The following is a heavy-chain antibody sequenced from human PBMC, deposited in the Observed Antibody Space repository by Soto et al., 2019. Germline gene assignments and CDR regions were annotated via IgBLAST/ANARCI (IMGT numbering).Heavy chain of an antibody. J-gene: IGHJ5*02. CDR3: AREAIQLWSFNWFDP. CDR1: GFTFSSYG. D-gene: IGHD5-18*01. Sequence: HPGGSLRLSCAASGFTFSSYGMHWVRQAPGKGLEWVAVIWYDGSNKYYADSVKGRFTISRDNSKNTLYLQMNSLRAEDTAVYYCAREAIQLWSFNWFDPWGQGTLVTVSS. V-gene: IGHV3-33*01. CDR2: IWYDGSNK.